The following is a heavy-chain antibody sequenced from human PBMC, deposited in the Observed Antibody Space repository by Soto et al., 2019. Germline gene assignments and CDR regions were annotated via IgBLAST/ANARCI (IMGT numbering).Heavy chain of an antibody. J-gene: IGHJ4*02. D-gene: IGHD6-6*01. CDR2: IYYSGST. CDR3: SRDPELSAAARPFDY. V-gene: IGHV4-59*01. CDR1: GGSISSYY. Sequence: SETLSLTCTVSGGSISSYYWSWIRQPPGKGLEWIGYIYYSGSTNYNPSLKSRVTISVDTSKNQFSLKLSSVTAADTAVYYCSRDPELSAAARPFDYWGQGTLVTVSS.